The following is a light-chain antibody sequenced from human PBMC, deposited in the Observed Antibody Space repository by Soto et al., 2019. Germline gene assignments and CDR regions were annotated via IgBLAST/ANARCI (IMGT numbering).Light chain of an antibody. CDR1: SSDVGGYNY. Sequence: QSALTQPPSASGSPGQSVTISCTGTSSDVGGYNYVSWYQQHPGKAPKLMIYEVSKRPSGVPDRFSGSKSGNTASLTVSRLQAEDEADYECSSYAGSKGVCATGTKVTVL. V-gene: IGLV2-8*01. CDR2: EVS. J-gene: IGLJ1*01. CDR3: SSYAGSKGV.